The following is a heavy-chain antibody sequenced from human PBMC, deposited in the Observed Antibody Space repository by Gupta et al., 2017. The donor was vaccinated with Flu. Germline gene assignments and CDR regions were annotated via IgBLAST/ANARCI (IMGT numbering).Heavy chain of an antibody. D-gene: IGHD3-10*01. V-gene: IGHV4-34*02. CDR2: INYSGNI. J-gene: IGHJ5*02. CDR3: ARGPTKARGSDWFDP. Sequence: QVQLQQWGAGLLKPSETLSLTCGVSGGSLNGFYWTWIRQSPGKGLEWIGEINYSGNINYSPSLEGRVTLSVDTSKRQVSLKLTYVTAEDTAVYYCARGPTKARGSDWFDPWGQGTLVTVSS. CDR1: GGSLNGFY.